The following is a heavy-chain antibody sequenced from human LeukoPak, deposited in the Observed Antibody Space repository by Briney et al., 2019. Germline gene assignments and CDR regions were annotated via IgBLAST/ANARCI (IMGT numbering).Heavy chain of an antibody. CDR2: FDPEDGET. V-gene: IGHV1-24*01. Sequence: ASVKVSCKVSGYTLTELSMHWVRQAPGKGLEWMGGFDPEDGETIYAQKFQGRVTMTEDTSTDTAYMELSSLRSEDTAVYYYATDTRGTGYPSYYYYGMDVWGKGTTVTVSS. CDR3: ATDTRGTGYPSYYYYGMDV. J-gene: IGHJ6*04. CDR1: GYTLTELS. D-gene: IGHD3/OR15-3a*01.